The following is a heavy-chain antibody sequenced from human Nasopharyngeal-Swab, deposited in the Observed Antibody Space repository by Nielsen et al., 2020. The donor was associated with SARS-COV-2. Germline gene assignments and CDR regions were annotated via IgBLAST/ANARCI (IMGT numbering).Heavy chain of an antibody. V-gene: IGHV4-59*01. J-gene: IGHJ4*02. CDR2: IYYSGST. D-gene: IGHD3-3*01. CDR3: ARILTIFGVVASYYFDY. Sequence: GSLRLFCTVSGGSISSYYWSWIRQPPGKGLEWIGYIYYSGSTNYNPSLKSRVTISVDTSKNQFSLKLSSVTAADTAVYYCARILTIFGVVASYYFDYWGQGTLVTVSS. CDR1: GGSISSYY.